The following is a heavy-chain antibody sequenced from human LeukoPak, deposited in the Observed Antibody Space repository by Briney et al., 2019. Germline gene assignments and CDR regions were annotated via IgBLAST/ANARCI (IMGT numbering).Heavy chain of an antibody. V-gene: IGHV1-8*01. CDR1: GYTFTSYD. D-gene: IGHD1-26*01. CDR3: ARALYSGSYYDY. CDR2: MNPNSGNT. Sequence: ASVKVSCKASGYTFTSYDINWVRQATGQGLEWMGWMNPNSGNTGYAQKFQGRVTMTRDTSTSTAYMELRSLRSDDTAVYYCARALYSGSYYDYWGQGTLVTVSS. J-gene: IGHJ4*02.